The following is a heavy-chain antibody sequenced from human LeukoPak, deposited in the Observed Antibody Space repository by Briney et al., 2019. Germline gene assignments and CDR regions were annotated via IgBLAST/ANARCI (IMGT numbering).Heavy chain of an antibody. CDR1: GGSISSSSYY. D-gene: IGHD2-21*02. CDR2: IYYSGST. CDR3: ARRRKVPAPRAGDAFDI. V-gene: IGHV4-39*07. Sequence: PSETLSLTCTVSGGSISSSSYYWGWIRQPPGKGLEWIGYIYYSGSTYYNPSLKSRVTISVDTSKNQFSLKLSSVTAADTAIYYCARRRKVPAPRAGDAFDIWGQGTMVTVSS. J-gene: IGHJ3*02.